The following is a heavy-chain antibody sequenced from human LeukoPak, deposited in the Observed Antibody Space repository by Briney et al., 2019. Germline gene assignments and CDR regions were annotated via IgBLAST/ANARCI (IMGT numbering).Heavy chain of an antibody. Sequence: PGRSLRLSCAASGFTFSDYYMSWIRQAPGKGLEWVSYISSSGSTIYYADSVKGRFTISRDNAKNSLYLQMNSLRAEDTAVYYCARDPNGSGSYYSDWFDPWGQGTLVTVSS. J-gene: IGHJ5*02. CDR2: ISSSGSTI. D-gene: IGHD3-10*01. CDR1: GFTFSDYY. CDR3: ARDPNGSGSYYSDWFDP. V-gene: IGHV3-11*01.